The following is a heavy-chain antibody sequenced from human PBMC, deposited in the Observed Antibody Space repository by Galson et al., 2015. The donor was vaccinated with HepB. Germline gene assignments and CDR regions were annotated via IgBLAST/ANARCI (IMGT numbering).Heavy chain of an antibody. CDR1: GYTFTGYY. Sequence: SVKVSCKASGYTFTGYYMHWVRQAPGQGLEWMGWINPNSGGTNYAQKFQGRVTMTRDTSISTAYMELSRLRSDDTAVYYCARGGGDEDSSGYYYFDYWGQGTLVTVSS. CDR2: INPNSGGT. V-gene: IGHV1-2*02. D-gene: IGHD3-22*01. J-gene: IGHJ4*02. CDR3: ARGGGDEDSSGYYYFDY.